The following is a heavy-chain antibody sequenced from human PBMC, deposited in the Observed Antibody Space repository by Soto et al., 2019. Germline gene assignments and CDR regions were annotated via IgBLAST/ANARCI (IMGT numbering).Heavy chain of an antibody. CDR1: GGSISSSSYY. J-gene: IGHJ5*02. V-gene: IGHV4-39*01. CDR2: IYYSGST. D-gene: IGHD5-12*01. CDR3: ARPRRGYSGYGPAGNWFDP. Sequence: PSETLSLTCTVSGGSISSSSYYWGWIRQPPGKGLEWIGSIYYSGSTYYNPSPKSRVTISVDTSKNQFSLKLSSVTAADTAVYYCARPRRGYSGYGPAGNWFDPWGQGTLVTVSS.